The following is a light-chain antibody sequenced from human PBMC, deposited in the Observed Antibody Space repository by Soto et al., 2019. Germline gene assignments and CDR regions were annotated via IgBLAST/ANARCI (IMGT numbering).Light chain of an antibody. CDR3: GSYAGSDTFV. CDR2: GVN. CDR1: SSDIYAYNY. V-gene: IGLV2-14*01. J-gene: IGLJ1*01. Sequence: VLTQPASVSGSPGQSITITCTGTSSDIYAYNYVSWYQQHPGKAPKVVISGVNIRPSGVSSRFSGSKSGNTASLTISGLQAEDEAEYFCGSYAGSDTFVFGTGTKVTVL.